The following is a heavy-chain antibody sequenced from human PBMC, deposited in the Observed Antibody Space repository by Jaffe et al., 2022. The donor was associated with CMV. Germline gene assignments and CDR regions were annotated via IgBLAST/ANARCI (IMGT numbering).Heavy chain of an antibody. J-gene: IGHJ4*02. Sequence: EVQLLESGGGLVQPGGSLRLSCAASGFTFSSYAMSWVRQAPGKGLEWVSAISGSGGSTYYADSVKGRFTISRDNSKNTLYLQMNSLRAEDTAVYYCAKVVMDPTAMGWEYYFDYWGQGTLVTVSS. CDR2: ISGSGGST. CDR1: GFTFSSYA. V-gene: IGHV3-23*01. D-gene: IGHD5-18*01. CDR3: AKVVMDPTAMGWEYYFDY.